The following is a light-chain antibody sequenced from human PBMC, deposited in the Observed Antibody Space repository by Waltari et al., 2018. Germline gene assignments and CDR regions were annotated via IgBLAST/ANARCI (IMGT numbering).Light chain of an antibody. CDR1: SGHSSNV. Sequence: QLVLTQSPSASASLGASVKLTCTLSSGHSSNVIAWHQQQPEKGPRYLMKVNSDGSHSKGDEIPDRFSGSSSVAERYLTISSVQSEDEADYYCQTGGHGTWVFGGGTKLTVL. CDR2: VNSDGSH. V-gene: IGLV4-69*01. J-gene: IGLJ3*02. CDR3: QTGGHGTWV.